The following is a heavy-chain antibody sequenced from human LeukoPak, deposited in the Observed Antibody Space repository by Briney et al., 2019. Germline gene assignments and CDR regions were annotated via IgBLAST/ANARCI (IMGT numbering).Heavy chain of an antibody. CDR2: IYYSGNT. CDR3: ARGVTGWFGGFDY. Sequence: PPQTLSLTCTVSGGSISSSGYYWSWIRQHPGKGLEWIEYIYYSGNTDSNPSLKSRVTISMDTSQNQFSLRLSSVTAADTAVYYCARGVTGWFGGFDYWGQGTLVTVSS. D-gene: IGHD3-16*01. CDR1: GGSISSSGYY. J-gene: IGHJ4*02. V-gene: IGHV4-31*03.